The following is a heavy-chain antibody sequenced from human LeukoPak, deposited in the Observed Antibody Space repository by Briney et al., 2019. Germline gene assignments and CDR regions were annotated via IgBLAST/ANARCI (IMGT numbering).Heavy chain of an antibody. CDR3: ARDHVVASGAVAY. J-gene: IGHJ4*02. D-gene: IGHD2-15*01. V-gene: IGHV3-53*01. CDR2: LDSGGSA. CDR1: GVSVSSNY. Sequence: GGSLRLSCAASGVSVSSNYMSWFRQAPGKGLEWLSVLDSGGSAIYADSVRGRFTISRDNSKNTLHLQMDSLTIEDSALYYCARDHVVASGAVAYWGQGTLVTVSS.